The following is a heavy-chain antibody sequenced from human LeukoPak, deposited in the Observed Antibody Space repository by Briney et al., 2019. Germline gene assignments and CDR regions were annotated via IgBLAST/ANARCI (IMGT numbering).Heavy chain of an antibody. CDR2: INHSGST. CDR1: GGSFSGYY. V-gene: IGHV4-34*01. D-gene: IGHD3-10*01. J-gene: IGHJ5*02. CDR3: ARVLLWFGEALLDP. Sequence: SETLSLTCAVYGGSFSGYYWSWIRQPPGKGLEWIGEINHSGSTNYNPSLKSRVTISVDTSKNQFSLKLSSVTAADTAVYYCARVLLWFGEALLDPWGQGTLVTVSS.